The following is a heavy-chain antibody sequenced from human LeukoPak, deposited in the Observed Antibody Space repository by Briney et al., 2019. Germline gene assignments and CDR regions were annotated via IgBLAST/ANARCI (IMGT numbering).Heavy chain of an antibody. J-gene: IGHJ5*02. V-gene: IGHV3-21*01. CDR3: ARDLTGTTDEGAYWFDP. CDR2: ISSSSSYI. D-gene: IGHD1-7*01. Sequence: GRSLRLSCAASGFTFSSYAIHWVRQAPGKGLERVSSISSSSSYIYYADSVKGRFTISRDNAKNSLYLQMNSLRAEDTAVYYCARDLTGTTDEGAYWFDPWGQGTLVTVSS. CDR1: GFTFSSYA.